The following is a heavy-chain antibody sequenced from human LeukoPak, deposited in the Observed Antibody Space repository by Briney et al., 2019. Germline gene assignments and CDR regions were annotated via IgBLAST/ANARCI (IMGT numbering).Heavy chain of an antibody. Sequence: QPGGSLRLSCAASGFTFSSYWISWVRQAPGKGLEWVANIKQDGSEMWYVDSVKGRFTISRDNAKNSVDLQMNSLRAEDTAVYYCTRMFWRSRPFDYWGQGILVTVSS. CDR2: IKQDGSEM. CDR1: GFTFSSYW. CDR3: TRMFWRSRPFDY. J-gene: IGHJ4*02. V-gene: IGHV3-7*01. D-gene: IGHD2-2*01.